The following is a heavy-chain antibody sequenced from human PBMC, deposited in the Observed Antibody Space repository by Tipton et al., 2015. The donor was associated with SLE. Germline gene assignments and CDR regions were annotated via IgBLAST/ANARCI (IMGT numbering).Heavy chain of an antibody. Sequence: SLRLSCAASGFTFSSYAMSWVRQAPGKGLEWVSTISSSGATTYYADSVKGRFTISRDNSKNTLYLQMNRLRAEDTAVYYCVLRRGAQSPRVDTAVPGYDYWGQGTLVTVSS. CDR3: VLRRGAQSPRVDTAVPGYDY. D-gene: IGHD5-18*01. CDR1: GFTFSSYA. CDR2: ISSSGATT. V-gene: IGHV3-23*01. J-gene: IGHJ4*02.